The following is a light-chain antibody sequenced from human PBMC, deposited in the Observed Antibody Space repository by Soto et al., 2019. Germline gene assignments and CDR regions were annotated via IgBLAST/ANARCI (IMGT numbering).Light chain of an antibody. Sequence: EIVLTQSPGTLSLSPGERATLSCRASQRVSSSYLAWYQQNPGQAPRLLIYGASSRATGIPDRFSGSGSGTDFALTISRLETEDFAVYYCQQYGSAPPWTFGQGTKVEIK. CDR1: QRVSSSY. V-gene: IGKV3-20*01. CDR2: GAS. CDR3: QQYGSAPPWT. J-gene: IGKJ1*01.